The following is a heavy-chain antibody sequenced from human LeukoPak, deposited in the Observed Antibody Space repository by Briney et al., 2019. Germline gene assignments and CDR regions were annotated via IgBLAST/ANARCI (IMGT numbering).Heavy chain of an antibody. J-gene: IGHJ6*04. CDR2: INHSGST. Sequence: PSETLSLTCAVYGGSFSGYYRSWIRQPPGKGLEWIGEINHSGSTNYNPSLKSRVTISVDTSKNQFSLKLSSVTAADTAVYYCARAGAGVVAAKHYYYGMDVWGKGTTVTVSS. CDR1: GGSFSGYY. V-gene: IGHV4-34*01. D-gene: IGHD2-15*01. CDR3: ARAGAGVVAAKHYYYGMDV.